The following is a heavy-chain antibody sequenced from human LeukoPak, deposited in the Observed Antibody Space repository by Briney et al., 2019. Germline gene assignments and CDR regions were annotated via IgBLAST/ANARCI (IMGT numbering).Heavy chain of an antibody. CDR3: ARLIWFGELSGYGMDV. V-gene: IGHV4-39*01. D-gene: IGHD3-10*01. Sequence: KPSETPSLTCNVSGGSISSSSFYWGWVPQPPGKGLEWVGGIYYRGSTYYNPSLKSRVTISVDTSKNQFSLKLSSVTAADTAVYYCARLIWFGELSGYGMDVWGQGTTVTVSS. CDR1: GGSISSSSFY. J-gene: IGHJ6*02. CDR2: IYYRGST.